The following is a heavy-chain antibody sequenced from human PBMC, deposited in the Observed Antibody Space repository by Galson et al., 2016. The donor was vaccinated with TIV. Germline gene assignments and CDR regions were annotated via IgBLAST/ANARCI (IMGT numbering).Heavy chain of an antibody. V-gene: IGHV3-48*03. CDR1: GFTFSSYE. CDR3: ARERSGSDFENWFDP. D-gene: IGHD1-26*01. CDR2: ISNRGSMK. Sequence: SLRLSCAGSGFTFSSYEMNWVRQAPGKGPEWVSYISNRGSMKFYADSVKGRFTISRDNAKNSLYLQINSLRAEDTAVYYCARERSGSDFENWFDPWGQGTLVTVSS. J-gene: IGHJ5*02.